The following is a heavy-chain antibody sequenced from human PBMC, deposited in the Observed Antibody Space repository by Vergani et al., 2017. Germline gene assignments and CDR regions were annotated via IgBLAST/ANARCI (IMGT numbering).Heavy chain of an antibody. CDR3: AKDRAVRGGIWGREGYYYYGMDV. Sequence: EVQLLESGGGLVQPGGSLRLSCAASGFTFSSYAMSWVRQAPGKGLEWVSAISGSGGSTYYADSVKGRFTISRGNSKNTLYLQMNSLRAEDTAVNYCAKDRAVRGGIWGREGYYYYGMDVWGQGP. CDR2: ISGSGGST. D-gene: IGHD3-10*01. CDR1: GFTFSSYA. V-gene: IGHV3-23*01. J-gene: IGHJ6*02.